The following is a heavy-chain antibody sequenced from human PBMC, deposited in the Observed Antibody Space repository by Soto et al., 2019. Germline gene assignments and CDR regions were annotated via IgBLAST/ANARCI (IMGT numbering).Heavy chain of an antibody. D-gene: IGHD6-25*01. Sequence: EVQLVESGGGLVKPGGSLRLSCAASGFTFSSYSMNWVRQAPGKGLEWVSSISSSSSYIYYADSVKGRFTISRDNAKNSLYLQMNSLRAEDTAVYYCARMGSQRYYYYGMAVWGQGTTVTVSS. J-gene: IGHJ6*02. CDR3: ARMGSQRYYYYGMAV. CDR2: ISSSSSYI. CDR1: GFTFSSYS. V-gene: IGHV3-21*01.